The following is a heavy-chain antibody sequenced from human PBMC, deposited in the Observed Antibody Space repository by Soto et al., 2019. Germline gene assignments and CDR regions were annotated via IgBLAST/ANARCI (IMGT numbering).Heavy chain of an antibody. Sequence: GGSLRLSCAASGFTFSSYAMHWVRQAPGKGLEWLAVISYDGSNKYYADSVKGRFTISRDNSKNTLYLQMNSLRAEDTAVYYCARGEKWFGELLDYYYGMDVWGQGTTVTVSS. CDR3: ARGEKWFGELLDYYYGMDV. D-gene: IGHD3-10*01. J-gene: IGHJ6*02. CDR1: GFTFSSYA. V-gene: IGHV3-30-3*01. CDR2: ISYDGSNK.